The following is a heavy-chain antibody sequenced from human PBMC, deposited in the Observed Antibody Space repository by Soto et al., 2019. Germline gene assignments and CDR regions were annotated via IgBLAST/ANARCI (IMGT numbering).Heavy chain of an antibody. CDR3: ATGQASGWYDKSFDY. J-gene: IGHJ4*02. CDR1: GYTLTELS. CDR2: FDPEDGET. V-gene: IGHV1-24*01. D-gene: IGHD6-19*01. Sequence: ASVKVSCKVSGYTLTELSMHWVRQAPGKGLEWMGGFDPEDGETIYAQKFQGRVTMTEDTSTDTAYMELSSLRSEDTAVYYCATGQASGWYDKSFDYWGQGTLVTVS.